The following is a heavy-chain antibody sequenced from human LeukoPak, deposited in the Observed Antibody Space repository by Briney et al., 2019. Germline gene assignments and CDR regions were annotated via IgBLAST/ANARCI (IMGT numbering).Heavy chain of an antibody. J-gene: IGHJ4*02. D-gene: IGHD5-24*01. Sequence: GASVKVSCKASGYTFTSYAMHWVRQAPGQRLEWMGWINAGNGNTKYSQEFQGRVTITRDTSASTAYMELSSLRSEDMAVYYCARAEMATITGGYYFDYWGQGTLVTVSS. CDR2: INAGNGNT. CDR1: GYTFTSYA. V-gene: IGHV1-3*03. CDR3: ARAEMATITGGYYFDY.